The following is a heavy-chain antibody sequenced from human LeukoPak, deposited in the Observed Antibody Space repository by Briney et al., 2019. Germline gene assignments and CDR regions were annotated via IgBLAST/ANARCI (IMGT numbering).Heavy chain of an antibody. J-gene: IGHJ6*03. V-gene: IGHV3-73*01. D-gene: IGHD3-10*01. CDR3: TRVRSGTTVYYYMDV. CDR2: IRSEPNSYAT. CDR1: GFTFSGSA. Sequence: PGGSLRLSCAASGFTFSGSAMHWVRQASGKGLEWVGRIRSEPNSYATAYAASVKGRFTISRDDSKNTAYLQMNSLKTEDTAVYYCTRVRSGTTVYYYMDVWGKGTTVTVSS.